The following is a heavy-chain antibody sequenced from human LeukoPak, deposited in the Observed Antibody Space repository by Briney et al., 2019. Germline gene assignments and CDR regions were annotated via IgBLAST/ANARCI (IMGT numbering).Heavy chain of an antibody. J-gene: IGHJ6*02. CDR2: IGTAGDT. CDR3: ARGRVQLWPRAYYYGMDV. Sequence: GGSLRLSCAASGFTFSSYDMHWVRQATGKGLEWVSAIGTAGDTYYPGSVKGRFTISRENAKNSLYLQMNSLRAGDTAVYYCARGRVQLWPRAYYYGMDVWGQGTTVTVFS. D-gene: IGHD5-18*01. CDR1: GFTFSSYD. V-gene: IGHV3-13*01.